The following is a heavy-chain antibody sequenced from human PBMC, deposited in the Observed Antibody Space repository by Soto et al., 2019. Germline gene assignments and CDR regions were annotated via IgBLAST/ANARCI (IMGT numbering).Heavy chain of an antibody. CDR2: ISSSGSTI. Sequence: EVQLVESGGGLVQPGGSLRLSCATSGFTFSSYEMNWVRQAPGKGLEWVSYISSSGSTIYYADSVKGRFTISRDNAKNSLYLQMNRLRAEDTAVYYCARDRGGNSPNWFDPWGQGTLVTVSS. V-gene: IGHV3-48*03. D-gene: IGHD2-21*02. CDR1: GFTFSSYE. CDR3: ARDRGGNSPNWFDP. J-gene: IGHJ5*02.